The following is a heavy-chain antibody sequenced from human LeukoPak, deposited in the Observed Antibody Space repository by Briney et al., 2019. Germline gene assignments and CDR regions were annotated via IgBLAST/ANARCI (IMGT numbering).Heavy chain of an antibody. D-gene: IGHD3-3*01. Sequence: ASVKVSCKASGYTFTGYNMQWVRQAPGQGREWMGWINPNSGGSNYAQKFQGRVTMTRDTSISTAYMELSRLRSDDTAVYYCASRQYYDFWSGYPGYYYYYMDVWGKGTTITVSS. CDR3: ASRQYYDFWSGYPGYYYYYMDV. V-gene: IGHV1-2*02. CDR1: GYTFTGYN. CDR2: INPNSGGS. J-gene: IGHJ6*03.